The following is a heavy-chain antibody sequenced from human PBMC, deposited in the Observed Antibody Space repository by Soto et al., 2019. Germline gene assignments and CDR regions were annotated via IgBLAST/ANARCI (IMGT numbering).Heavy chain of an antibody. J-gene: IGHJ4*02. V-gene: IGHV1-3*01. CDR3: AREGLSVQY. Sequence: MGWINARNSNTKYSQKFQGRVTITRDTSASTAYMELSSLRSEDTAVYYCAREGLSVQYWGQGTLVTVSS. CDR2: INARNSNT.